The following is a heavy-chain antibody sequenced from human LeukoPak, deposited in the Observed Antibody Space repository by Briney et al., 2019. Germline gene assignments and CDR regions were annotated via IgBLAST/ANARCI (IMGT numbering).Heavy chain of an antibody. CDR3: ARGSYDILTGYYTFDY. D-gene: IGHD3-9*01. V-gene: IGHV1-8*02. CDR1: GYTFTGYY. CDR2: MNPNSGNT. Sequence: ASVKVSCKASGYTFTGYYMHWVRQAPGQGLEWMGWMNPNSGNTGYAQKFQGRVTMTRNTSISTAYMELSSLRSEDTAVYYCARGSYDILTGYYTFDYWGQGTLVTVSS. J-gene: IGHJ4*02.